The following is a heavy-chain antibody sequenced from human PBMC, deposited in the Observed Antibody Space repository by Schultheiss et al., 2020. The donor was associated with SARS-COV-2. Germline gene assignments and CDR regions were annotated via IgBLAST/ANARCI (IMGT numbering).Heavy chain of an antibody. CDR2: ISYDGSNK. CDR3: ARDLKGQWLAEFYFDY. D-gene: IGHD6-19*01. V-gene: IGHV3-30*07. Sequence: GESLKISCAASGFTFSSYAMHWVRQAPGKGLEWVAVISYDGSNKYYADSVKGRFTISRDNAKNSLYLQMNSLRAEDTAVYYCARDLKGQWLAEFYFDYWGQGTLVTVSS. J-gene: IGHJ4*02. CDR1: GFTFSSYA.